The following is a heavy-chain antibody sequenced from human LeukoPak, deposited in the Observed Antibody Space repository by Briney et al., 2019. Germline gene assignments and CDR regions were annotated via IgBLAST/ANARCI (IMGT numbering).Heavy chain of an antibody. CDR2: INPNSGGT. CDR1: GYTFTGNY. J-gene: IGHJ4*02. Sequence: ASVKVSFKASGYTFTGNYMHWVRQAPGQGLEWMGWINPNSGGTNYAQKFQGRVTMTRDTSISTAYMELSRLRSDDTAVYYCARDLHSNYDPLPRYFDYWGQGTLVTVSS. V-gene: IGHV1-2*02. D-gene: IGHD4-11*01. CDR3: ARDLHSNYDPLPRYFDY.